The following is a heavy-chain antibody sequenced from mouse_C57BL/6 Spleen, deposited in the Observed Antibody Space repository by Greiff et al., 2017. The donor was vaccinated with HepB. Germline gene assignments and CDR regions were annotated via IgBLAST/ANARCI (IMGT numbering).Heavy chain of an antibody. D-gene: IGHD3-3*01. CDR2: INYDGSST. CDR1: GFTFSDYY. V-gene: IGHV5-16*01. Sequence: EVMLVESEGGLVQPGSSMKLSCTASGFTFSDYYMAWVRQVPEKGLEWVANINYDGSSTYYLDSLKSRFIISRDNAKNILYLQMSSLKSEDTATYYCAREGGRGYFDYWGQGTTLTVSS. CDR3: AREGGRGYFDY. J-gene: IGHJ2*01.